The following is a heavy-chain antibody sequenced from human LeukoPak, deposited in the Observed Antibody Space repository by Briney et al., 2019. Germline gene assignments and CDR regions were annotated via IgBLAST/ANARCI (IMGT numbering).Heavy chain of an antibody. Sequence: PSGTLSLTCAVSGGSISSSNWWSWVRQPPGKGLEWIGEIYHSGSTNYNPSLKSRVTISVDKSKNQFSLKLSSVTAADTAVYYCARDPGDYDLWSGRLYYFDYWGQGTLVTVSS. V-gene: IGHV4-4*02. J-gene: IGHJ4*02. CDR2: IYHSGST. CDR1: GGSISSSNW. CDR3: ARDPGDYDLWSGRLYYFDY. D-gene: IGHD3-3*01.